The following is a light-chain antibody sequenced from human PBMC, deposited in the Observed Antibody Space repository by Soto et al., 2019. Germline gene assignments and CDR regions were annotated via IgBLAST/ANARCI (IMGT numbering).Light chain of an antibody. CDR3: SSYTTSNTQV. J-gene: IGLJ3*02. V-gene: IGLV2-14*01. Sequence: QSALTQPASVSWSPGQSITISCTGTSSDVGTYNYVSWDQHRPGKAPKLMIYDVSYRTSGVSNRFSGSKSANTASLTISGLQAEDEADYYSSSYTTSNTQVFGGGTKVTVL. CDR2: DVS. CDR1: SSDVGTYNY.